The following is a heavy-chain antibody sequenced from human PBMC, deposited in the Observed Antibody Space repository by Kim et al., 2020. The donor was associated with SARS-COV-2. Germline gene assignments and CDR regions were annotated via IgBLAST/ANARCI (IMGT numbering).Heavy chain of an antibody. Sequence: SVKVSCKASGGTFSSYAISWVRQAPGQGLEWMGRIIPILGIANYAQKFQGRVTITADKSTSTAYMELSSLRSEDTAVYYCASAFLGYCSSTSCYGLDYWGQGTLVTVSS. J-gene: IGHJ4*02. D-gene: IGHD2-2*01. CDR3: ASAFLGYCSSTSCYGLDY. CDR2: IIPILGIA. V-gene: IGHV1-69*04. CDR1: GGTFSSYA.